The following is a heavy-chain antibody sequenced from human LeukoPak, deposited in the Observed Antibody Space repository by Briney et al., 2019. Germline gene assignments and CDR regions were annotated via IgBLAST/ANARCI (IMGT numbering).Heavy chain of an antibody. CDR3: ARGDGYNDAEYLQH. V-gene: IGHV3-33*01. D-gene: IGHD5-24*01. J-gene: IGHJ1*01. CDR2: IWYDGSNK. CDR1: GFTFSSYG. Sequence: GESLRRSCAASGFTFSSYGMHWVREAPGKGLEWVAVIWYDGSNKYYGDSVKGRFTISRDNSKKTLYLQMNSLRVEDTAVYYYARGDGYNDAEYLQHWGQGTLVTVS.